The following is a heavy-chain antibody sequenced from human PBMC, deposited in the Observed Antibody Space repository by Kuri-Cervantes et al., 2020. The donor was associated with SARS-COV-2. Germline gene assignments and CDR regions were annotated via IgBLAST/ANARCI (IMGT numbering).Heavy chain of an antibody. D-gene: IGHD2-2*01. V-gene: IGHV1-69*04. CDR2: IIPILGIA. Sequence: SVKVSCKASGGTFSSYAISWVRQAPGQGLEWMGRIIPILGIANYAQKFQGRVTITADESTSTAYMELSSLRSEDTAVYYCARVLGGKYRDYWGQGTLVTVSS. CDR1: GGTFSSYA. CDR3: ARVLGGKYRDY. J-gene: IGHJ4*02.